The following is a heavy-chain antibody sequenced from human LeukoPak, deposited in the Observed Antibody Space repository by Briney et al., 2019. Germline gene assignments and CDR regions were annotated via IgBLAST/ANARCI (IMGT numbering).Heavy chain of an antibody. CDR2: IYYTGST. V-gene: IGHV4-39*01. CDR3: ARRGGSGRAFDY. CDR1: GASISGGTYY. J-gene: IGHJ4*02. Sequence: PSETLSLTCSVSGASISGGTYYWGWIRQPPGKGREWIGGIYYTGSTYDNPSLKSRLTISVDTSKNQFSLKLSSVTAADTAVYYCARRGGSGRAFDYWGQGTLVSVSS. D-gene: IGHD1-26*01.